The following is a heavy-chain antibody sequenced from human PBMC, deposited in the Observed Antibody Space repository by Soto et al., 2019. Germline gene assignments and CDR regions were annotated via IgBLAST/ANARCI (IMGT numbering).Heavy chain of an antibody. Sequence: SETLSLTCAVSGGSISSGGYSWSWIRQPPGKGLEWIGYIYHTGSTYYNPSLKSRVTISVDTSKNQFSLKLSSVTAAGTAVYYCVRLPWADYGGIFDPWGQGTLVTVSS. CDR2: IYHTGST. CDR1: GGSISSGGYS. V-gene: IGHV4-30-2*02. D-gene: IGHD4-17*01. J-gene: IGHJ5*02. CDR3: VRLPWADYGGIFDP.